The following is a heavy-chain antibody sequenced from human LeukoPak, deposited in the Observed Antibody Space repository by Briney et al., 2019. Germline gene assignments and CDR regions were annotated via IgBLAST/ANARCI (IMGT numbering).Heavy chain of an antibody. D-gene: IGHD3-16*02. CDR3: GGGVSRSYTRPTLDY. CDR1: SGSISAYY. CDR2: VYYSGST. V-gene: IGHV4-59*01. J-gene: IGHJ4*01. Sequence: SETLSLTCTVSSGSISAYYWNWIRQPPGKGLEWISYVYYSGSTNYNPSLKRRVSTTVDTSTNRFSLHLSSVTAADAAVFYCGGGVSRSYTRPTLDYLGQRTLVTVS.